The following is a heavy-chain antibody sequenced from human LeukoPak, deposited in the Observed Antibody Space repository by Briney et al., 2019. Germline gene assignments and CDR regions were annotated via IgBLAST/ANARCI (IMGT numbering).Heavy chain of an antibody. Sequence: GGPLRLSCAASGFTVSSNSMSGVRKAPGKGLEWVSVIYSGGSTYYADSVKGRFTISKDNSKNTLYLQMNSLRAEDTAVYYCASAPSKYCSGGSCYLGYWGQGTLVSVSS. CDR1: GFTVSSNS. D-gene: IGHD2-15*01. V-gene: IGHV3-66*01. J-gene: IGHJ4*02. CDR3: ASAPSKYCSGGSCYLGY. CDR2: IYSGGST.